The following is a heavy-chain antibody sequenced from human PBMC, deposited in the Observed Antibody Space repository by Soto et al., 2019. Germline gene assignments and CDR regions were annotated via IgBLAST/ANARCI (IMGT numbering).Heavy chain of an antibody. J-gene: IGHJ4*02. CDR2: IIPFFGTT. CDR1: GGTFSSSA. Sequence: ASVKVSCTTSGGTFSSSAISWVRQAPGQGLEWMGGIIPFFGTTNSAQKFQGRVTITADKSTSTAYMELSSLRSEDTAVYYCVRSGRNGYTFNGYFDYWGQGTLVTVSS. CDR3: VRSGRNGYTFNGYFDY. D-gene: IGHD5-12*01. V-gene: IGHV1-69*06.